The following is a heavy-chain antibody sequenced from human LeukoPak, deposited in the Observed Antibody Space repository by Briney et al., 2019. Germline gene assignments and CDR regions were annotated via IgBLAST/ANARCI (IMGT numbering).Heavy chain of an antibody. CDR3: ARVGGTNYYYYGMDV. Sequence: SETLSLTCTVSGGSISNYYWSWIWQPPGKGLEWIGYIYYSGSTNYNPSLKSRVTISVDTSKNQFSLKLSSVTAADTAVYYCARVGGTNYYYYGMDVWGQGTTVTVSS. J-gene: IGHJ6*02. CDR2: IYYSGST. V-gene: IGHV4-59*01. CDR1: GGSISNYY. D-gene: IGHD1-26*01.